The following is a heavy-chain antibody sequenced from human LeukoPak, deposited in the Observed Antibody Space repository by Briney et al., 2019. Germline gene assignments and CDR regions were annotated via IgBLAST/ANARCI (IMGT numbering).Heavy chain of an antibody. CDR1: GFTFSSYA. D-gene: IGHD3-22*01. V-gene: IGHV3-23*01. J-gene: IGHJ4*02. CDR2: ISGSGGTT. Sequence: GGSLRLSCAASGFTFSSYAMSWVRQAPGKGLEWVSTISGSGGTTYYADSVKGRFTISRDKSKNTLYLQMNSLRAEDTAVYYCAKDVHDSSGYFDYWGQGTLVTVSS. CDR3: AKDVHDSSGYFDY.